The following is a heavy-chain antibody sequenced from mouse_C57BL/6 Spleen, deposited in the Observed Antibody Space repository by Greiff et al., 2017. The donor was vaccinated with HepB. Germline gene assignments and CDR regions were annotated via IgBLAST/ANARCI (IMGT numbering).Heavy chain of an antibody. CDR2: IWTGGGT. V-gene: IGHV2-9-1*01. D-gene: IGHD2-4*01. Sequence: VKLMESGPGLVAPSQTLSITCTVSGFSFTSYAISWVRQPPGKGLEWLGVIWTGGGTNYNSALKSSLSISKDNSKRQVFLKMNSLHTDDTARYYWARNDYDGRFAYWGQGTLVTVSA. J-gene: IGHJ3*01. CDR3: ARNDYDGRFAY. CDR1: GFSFTSYA.